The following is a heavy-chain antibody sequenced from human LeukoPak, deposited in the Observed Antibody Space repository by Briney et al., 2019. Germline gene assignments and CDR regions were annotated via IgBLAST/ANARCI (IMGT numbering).Heavy chain of an antibody. J-gene: IGHJ5*02. V-gene: IGHV1-2*02. Sequence: GASVKVSCKASGYTFTGYYMHWVRQAPGQGLEWMGWINPNSGGTNYAQKFQGRVTMTRDTSISTAYMELSRLRSDDTAVYYCARDVVGIVVVPAAPQAYWFDPWGQGTLVTVSS. D-gene: IGHD2-2*01. CDR3: ARDVVGIVVVPAAPQAYWFDP. CDR2: INPNSGGT. CDR1: GYTFTGYY.